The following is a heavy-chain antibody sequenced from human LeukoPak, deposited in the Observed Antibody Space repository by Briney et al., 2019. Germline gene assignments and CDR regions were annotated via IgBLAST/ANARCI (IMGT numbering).Heavy chain of an antibody. CDR2: INSDSGAT. CDR3: AAATTGTTFFDY. J-gene: IGHJ4*02. Sequence: ASVKVSCKASGYTFSGYYMFWVRQAPGQGLEWMGWINSDSGATNYARKFQGRVTMTRDTSISTAYMELSSLRSDDTGVYYCAAATTGTTFFDYWGQGTLVTVSS. CDR1: GYTFSGYY. V-gene: IGHV1-2*02. D-gene: IGHD1-1*01.